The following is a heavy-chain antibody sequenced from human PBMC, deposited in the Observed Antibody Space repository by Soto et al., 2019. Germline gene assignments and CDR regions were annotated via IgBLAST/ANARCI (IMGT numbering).Heavy chain of an antibody. Sequence: SETLSLTCTVSCGSIKSDYYWTWVRQTPGGGLEWMGYKYYSGATDSDPSLKRRVSFSVDTSKNQLYLNLTSVTVADTAVYYCARGRPNYFYYGLDVWGQGIPVTVSS. J-gene: IGHJ6*02. CDR2: KYYSGAT. V-gene: IGHV4-30-4*01. CDR1: CGSIKSDYY. CDR3: ARGRPNYFYYGLDV.